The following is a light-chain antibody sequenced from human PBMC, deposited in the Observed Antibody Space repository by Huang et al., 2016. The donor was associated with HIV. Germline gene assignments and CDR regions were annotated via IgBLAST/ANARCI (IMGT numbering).Light chain of an antibody. CDR3: QQRKYWPPIT. J-gene: IGKJ5*01. CDR1: QSVNSY. CDR2: DAS. Sequence: ETVLTQSPATLSLSPGERATLSCRASQSVNSYLAWYHQNPGQTPWLRIYDASNRATGSPARFSGSGSGTDFTLSISSLEPEDFAVYYCQQRKYWPPITCGQGTRLQIK. V-gene: IGKV3-11*01.